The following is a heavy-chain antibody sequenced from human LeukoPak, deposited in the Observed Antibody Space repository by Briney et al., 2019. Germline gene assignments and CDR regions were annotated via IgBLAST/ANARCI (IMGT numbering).Heavy chain of an antibody. CDR3: ARQRDIVVVPAANDAFDI. V-gene: IGHV4-39*01. CDR2: IYYSGST. D-gene: IGHD2-2*01. J-gene: IGHJ3*02. Sequence: SETLSLTCTVSGGSISSSSYYWGWIRQPPGKGLEWIGSIYYSGSTYYNPSLKSRVTISVDTSKNQFSLKLSSVTAADTAVYYCARQRDIVVVPAANDAFDIWGQGTMVTVSS. CDR1: GGSISSSSYY.